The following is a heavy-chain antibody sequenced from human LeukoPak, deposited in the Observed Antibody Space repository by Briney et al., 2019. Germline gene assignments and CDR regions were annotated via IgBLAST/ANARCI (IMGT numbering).Heavy chain of an antibody. J-gene: IGHJ4*02. D-gene: IGHD3-16*02. CDR3: AIYSIMITFGGVISEGGIDY. CDR1: RGPFSGYY. V-gene: IGHV4-34*01. CDR2: INHSGST. Sequence: SETLSLTCAVYRGPFSGYYWSWIRQPPGKGLEWIGEINHSGSTNYNPSLKSRVTISVDTSNNQFSLKLSSVTAADTAVYYCAIYSIMITFGGVISEGGIDYWGQGALVTVSS.